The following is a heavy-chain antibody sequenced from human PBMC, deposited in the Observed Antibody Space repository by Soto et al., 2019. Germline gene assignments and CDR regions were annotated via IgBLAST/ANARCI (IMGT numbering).Heavy chain of an antibody. Sequence: PSETLSLTCAVSGGSISSGGYSWSWIRQPPGKGLEWIGYIYHSGSTYYNPSLKSRVTISVDRSKNQFSLKLSSVTAADTAVYYCARAHGDYDYYFDYWGQGTLVTVSS. D-gene: IGHD4-17*01. CDR2: IYHSGST. CDR1: GGSISSGGYS. CDR3: ARAHGDYDYYFDY. V-gene: IGHV4-30-2*01. J-gene: IGHJ4*02.